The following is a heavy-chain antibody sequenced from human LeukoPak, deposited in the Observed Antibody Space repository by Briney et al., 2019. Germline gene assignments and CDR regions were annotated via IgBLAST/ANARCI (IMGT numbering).Heavy chain of an antibody. CDR2: ISYDGSNK. J-gene: IGHJ4*02. V-gene: IGHV3-30*18. Sequence: GRSLRLSCAASGFTFSSYGMHWVRQAPGKGLEWVAVISYDGSNKYYADSVKGRFTISRDNSKNTLYQQMNSLRAEDTAVYYCAKVGQQLVLDYWGQGTLVTVSS. D-gene: IGHD6-13*01. CDR1: GFTFSSYG. CDR3: AKVGQQLVLDY.